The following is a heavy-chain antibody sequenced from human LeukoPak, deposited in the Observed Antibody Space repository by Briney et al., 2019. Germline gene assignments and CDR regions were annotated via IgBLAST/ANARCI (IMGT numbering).Heavy chain of an antibody. CDR1: GYTFTGYF. V-gene: IGHV1-2*02. D-gene: IGHD2-15*01. CDR2: INPDCGGT. CDR3: ARAGGYCGRISCPYYFDY. J-gene: IGHJ4*02. Sequence: ASVKVSCKASGYTFTGYFIHWVRQAPGQGLEWMGWINPDCGGTNYAQKFQGRVTMTRDTSISTAYMELSRLRSDDSAMYYCARAGGYCGRISCPYYFDYWGQGSLVAVSS.